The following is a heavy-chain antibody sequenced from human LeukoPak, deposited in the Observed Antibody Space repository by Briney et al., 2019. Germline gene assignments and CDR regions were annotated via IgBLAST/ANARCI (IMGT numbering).Heavy chain of an antibody. CDR1: GFTFSSYA. V-gene: IGHV3-23*01. CDR2: ISGSGGST. Sequence: GGSLRLSCAASGFTFSSYAMSWVRRAPGKGLEWVSAISGSGGSTYYADSVKGRFTISRDNSKNTLYLQMNSLRAEDTAVYYCAKALRGIAARPSYNYRYWGQGTLVTVSS. D-gene: IGHD6-6*01. CDR3: AKALRGIAARPSYNYRY. J-gene: IGHJ4*02.